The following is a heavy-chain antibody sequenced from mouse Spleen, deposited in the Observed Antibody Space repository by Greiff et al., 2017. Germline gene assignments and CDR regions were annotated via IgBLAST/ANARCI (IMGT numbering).Heavy chain of an antibody. D-gene: IGHD2-1*01. CDR1: GISITTGNYR. CDR3: ARSYGNSAWFAY. J-gene: IGHJ3*01. V-gene: IGHV3-5*01. CDR2: IYYSGTI. Sequence: EVKVEESGPGLVKPSQTVFLTCTVTGISITTGNYRWSWIRQFPGNKLEWIGYIYYSGTITYNPSLTSRTTITRDTPKNQFFLEMNSLTAEDTATYLCARSYGNSAWFAYWGQGTLGTVSA.